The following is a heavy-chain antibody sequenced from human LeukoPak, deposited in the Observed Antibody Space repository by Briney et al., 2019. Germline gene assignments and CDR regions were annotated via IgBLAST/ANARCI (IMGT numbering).Heavy chain of an antibody. CDR1: GYTLTELS. CDR3: ATGPPYYYDSSGYYFDY. J-gene: IGHJ4*02. V-gene: IGHV1-24*01. D-gene: IGHD3-22*01. CDR2: FDPEDGET. Sequence: ASVKVSCKVSGYTLTELSMHWVRQAPGKGLEWMGGFDPEDGETIYAQKFQGRVTMTEDTSTDTAYMELSSLRSEDTAVYYCATGPPYYYDSSGYYFDYWGQGTPVTVSS.